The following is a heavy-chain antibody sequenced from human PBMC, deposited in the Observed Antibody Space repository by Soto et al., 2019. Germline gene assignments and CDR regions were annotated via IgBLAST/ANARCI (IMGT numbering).Heavy chain of an antibody. J-gene: IGHJ4*02. CDR2: ISGSGGST. V-gene: IGHV3-23*01. CDR3: AKDPAVAPGWAGY. CDR1: GFTFSSYA. D-gene: IGHD6-19*01. Sequence: GGSLRLSCAASGFTFSSYAMSLVRLAPGKGLEWVSAISGSGGSTYYADSVKGRFTISRDNSKNTLYLQMNSLRAEDTAVYYCAKDPAVAPGWAGYWGEGTLVTVSS.